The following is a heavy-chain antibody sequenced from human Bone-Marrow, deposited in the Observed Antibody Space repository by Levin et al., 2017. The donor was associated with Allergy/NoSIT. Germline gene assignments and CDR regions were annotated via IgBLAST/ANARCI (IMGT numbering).Heavy chain of an antibody. J-gene: IGHJ6*02. CDR2: IRSSSSYT. Sequence: GESLKISCAASGFTISDYYMSWIRQAPGKGLEWVSYIRSSSSYTNHADFVEGRFTISRDNAKNSLFLQMNSLRAEDTAVYYCARESGQLGYYNYYGMDVWSQGTTVTVSS. CDR1: GFTISDYY. CDR3: ARESGQLGYYNYYGMDV. D-gene: IGHD6-13*01. V-gene: IGHV3-11*05.